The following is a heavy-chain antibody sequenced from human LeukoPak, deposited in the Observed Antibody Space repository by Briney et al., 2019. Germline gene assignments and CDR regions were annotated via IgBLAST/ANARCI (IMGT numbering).Heavy chain of an antibody. Sequence: GGSLRLSCAASGFTFSTYAMHWVRQAPGKGLEWVSYISSSGSTIYYADSVKGRFTISRDNAKNSLYLQMNSLRAEDTAVYYCARDVGDFWSGSIVFDYWGQGTLVTVSS. CDR1: GFTFSTYA. CDR2: ISSSGSTI. D-gene: IGHD3-3*01. J-gene: IGHJ4*02. V-gene: IGHV3-48*04. CDR3: ARDVGDFWSGSIVFDY.